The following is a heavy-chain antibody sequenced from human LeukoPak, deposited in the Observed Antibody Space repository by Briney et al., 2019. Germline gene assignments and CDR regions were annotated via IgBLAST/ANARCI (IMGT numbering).Heavy chain of an antibody. Sequence: GGSLRLSCAASGFTFSSYGMHWVRQAPGKGLEWVALISFDGSNQYYADSVNGRFTISRDNSKNTLYLQMNSLRAEDTAVYYCAKPPEVGATVGYFDYWGQGTLVTVSS. CDR3: AKPPEVGATVGYFDY. J-gene: IGHJ4*02. CDR2: ISFDGSNQ. D-gene: IGHD1-26*01. CDR1: GFTFSSYG. V-gene: IGHV3-30*18.